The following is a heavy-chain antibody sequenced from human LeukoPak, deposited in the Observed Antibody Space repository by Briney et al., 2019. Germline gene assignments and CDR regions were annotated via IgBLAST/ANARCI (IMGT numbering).Heavy chain of an antibody. CDR1: GFSLTGHF. Sequence: ASVKVSCKASGFSLTGHFMHWLRRAPGQGLEWMGWINGNSGATNYAQKFQDRVLMTRDTSINTVYMELSSLRTDDTATYYCARDFSWGPDCWGQGTLVTVSS. CDR3: ARDFSWGPDC. V-gene: IGHV1-2*02. D-gene: IGHD7-27*01. CDR2: INGNSGAT. J-gene: IGHJ4*02.